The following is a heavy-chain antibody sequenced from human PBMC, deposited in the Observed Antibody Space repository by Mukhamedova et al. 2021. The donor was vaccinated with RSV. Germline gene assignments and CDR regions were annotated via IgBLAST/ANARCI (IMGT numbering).Heavy chain of an antibody. D-gene: IGHD2-15*01. J-gene: IGHJ4*02. CDR3: ARDHGLKCIGGTCSLEY. V-gene: IGHV1-18*01. Sequence: WVRQAPGQGLEWMGWISTYDGNANYAPNFQGRVTMTRDTATSTAYMELRTLRSDDTAVYYCARDHGLKCIGGTCSLEYWGQGTLV. CDR2: ISTYDGNA.